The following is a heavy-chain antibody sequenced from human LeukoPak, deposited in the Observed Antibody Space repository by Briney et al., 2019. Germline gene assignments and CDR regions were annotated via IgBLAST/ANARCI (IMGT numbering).Heavy chain of an antibody. V-gene: IGHV4-30-2*01. D-gene: IGHD2-2*01. CDR1: GGSISSVGYS. J-gene: IGHJ4*02. CDR3: ARAPPHCSSTSCYYDY. Sequence: SETLSLTCVVSGGSISSVGYSWSWIREPPGKGLEWPGYTYDSGSTYYNPSLKGRVTISVDRSKNPFSLKLSSVTAADTAVYYCARAPPHCSSTSCYYDYWGQGTLVTVSS. CDR2: TYDSGST.